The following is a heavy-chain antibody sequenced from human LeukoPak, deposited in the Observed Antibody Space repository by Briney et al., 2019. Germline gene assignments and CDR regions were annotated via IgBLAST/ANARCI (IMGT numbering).Heavy chain of an antibody. CDR1: GGSISSSGYY. D-gene: IGHD6-13*01. CDR2: IHHSGST. J-gene: IGHJ1*01. CDR3: ARVAAGIGFFQH. V-gene: IGHV4-39*07. Sequence: PSETLSLTCTVSGGSISSSGYYWGWIRQPPGKGLEWIGNIHHSGSTYYNPSLKSRVTISVDTSKNQLSLKLSSVTAADTAVYYCARVAAGIGFFQHWGQGTLVTVSS.